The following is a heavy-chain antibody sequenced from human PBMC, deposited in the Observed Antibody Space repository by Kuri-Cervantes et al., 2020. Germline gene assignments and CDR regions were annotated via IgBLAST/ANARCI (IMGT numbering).Heavy chain of an antibody. Sequence: GESLKISCAASGFTFSSYGMHWVRQAPGKGLEWVAVIWYDGSNKYYADSVKGRFTISRDNSKNTLYLQMNSLRAEDTAVYYCAKDRRASKLRFLEWLPQRDYYYGMDVWGQGTMVTVSS. D-gene: IGHD3-3*01. V-gene: IGHV3-30*02. CDR2: IWYDGSNK. CDR3: AKDRRASKLRFLEWLPQRDYYYGMDV. CDR1: GFTFSSYG. J-gene: IGHJ6*02.